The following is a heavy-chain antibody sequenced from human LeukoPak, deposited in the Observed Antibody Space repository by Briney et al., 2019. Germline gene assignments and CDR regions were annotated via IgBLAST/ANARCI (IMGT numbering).Heavy chain of an antibody. Sequence: SQTLSLTCATSGDSVSSNRATWNWIRQSPARGLEWLGRTYYRSKWFNDYALSVKSRLTINPDTSKNQFSLLLDSVTPEDTAVYYCARYGGSSQPTVFDHWGQGTLVTVSS. V-gene: IGHV6-1*01. D-gene: IGHD2-15*01. CDR1: GDSVSSNRAT. CDR2: TYYRSKWFN. J-gene: IGHJ4*02. CDR3: ARYGGSSQPTVFDH.